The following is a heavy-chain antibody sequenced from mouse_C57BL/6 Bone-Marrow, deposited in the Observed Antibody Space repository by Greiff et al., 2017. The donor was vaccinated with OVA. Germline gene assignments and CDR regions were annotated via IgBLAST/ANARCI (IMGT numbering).Heavy chain of an antibody. CDR1: GFTFSSYG. CDR2: ISRGGSYT. CDR3: ASHGGTYYFDY. D-gene: IGHD5-1*01. Sequence: EVPGVESGGDLVKPGGSLKLSCAASGFTFSSYGMSWVRQTPDTRLEWVATISRGGSYTSYPASVQGPFTISRDNAKNTLYQQMSSLKSEDTAMYYCASHGGTYYFDYGGQGTTLTVSS. V-gene: IGHV5-6*01. J-gene: IGHJ2*01.